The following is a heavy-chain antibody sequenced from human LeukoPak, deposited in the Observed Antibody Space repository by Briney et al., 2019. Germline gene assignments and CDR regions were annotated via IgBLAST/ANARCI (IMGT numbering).Heavy chain of an antibody. Sequence: SETLSLTCTVSGGSISSGGYYWSWIRQHPGKGPEWIGYIYYSGSTYYNPSLKSRVTISVDTSKNQFSLKLSSVTAADTAVYYCARDLNYYGSGLNYYYGMDVWGQGTTVTVSS. CDR2: IYYSGST. V-gene: IGHV4-31*03. J-gene: IGHJ6*02. CDR1: GGSISSGGYY. CDR3: ARDLNYYGSGLNYYYGMDV. D-gene: IGHD3-10*01.